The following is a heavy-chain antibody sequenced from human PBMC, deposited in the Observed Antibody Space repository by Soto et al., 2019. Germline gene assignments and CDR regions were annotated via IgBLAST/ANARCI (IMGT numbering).Heavy chain of an antibody. Sequence: GGSLRLSCAASGFTFSSYGMHWVRQAPGKGLEWVAVISYDGSNKYYADSVKGRFTISRDNSKNTLYLQMNSLRAEDTAVYYCAKDLIRRRDNWNDVGWFDPWGQGTLVTVSS. CDR1: GFTFSSYG. J-gene: IGHJ5*02. CDR3: AKDLIRRRDNWNDVGWFDP. V-gene: IGHV3-30*18. CDR2: ISYDGSNK. D-gene: IGHD1-20*01.